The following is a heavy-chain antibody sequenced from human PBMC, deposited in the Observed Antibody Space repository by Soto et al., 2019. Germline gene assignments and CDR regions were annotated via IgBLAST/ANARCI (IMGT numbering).Heavy chain of an antibody. J-gene: IGHJ5*02. Sequence: GASVKVSCKASGYTFTSNAIHWVRQAPGQRLEWMGWISAGNGNTKYSQKFQGRVTITRDTSASTAYMELSSLRSEDTAVYFCARNWNYAMTFDPWGQGTLVTVSS. CDR3: ARNWNYAMTFDP. CDR2: ISAGNGNT. D-gene: IGHD1-7*01. V-gene: IGHV1-3*01. CDR1: GYTFTSNA.